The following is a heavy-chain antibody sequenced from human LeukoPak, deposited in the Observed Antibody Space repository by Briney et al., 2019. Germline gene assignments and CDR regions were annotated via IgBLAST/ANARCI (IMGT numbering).Heavy chain of an antibody. CDR3: ARVPYYYGSSGYLAVINWFDP. D-gene: IGHD3-22*01. CDR2: INPNSGGT. J-gene: IGHJ5*02. V-gene: IGHV1-2*02. CDR1: GYTFTGYY. Sequence: ASVKVSCKASGYTFTGYYMHWVRQAPGQGLEWTGWINPNSGGTNYAQKFQGRVTMTRDTSISTAYMELSRLRSDDTAVYYCARVPYYYGSSGYLAVINWFDPWGQGTLVTVSS.